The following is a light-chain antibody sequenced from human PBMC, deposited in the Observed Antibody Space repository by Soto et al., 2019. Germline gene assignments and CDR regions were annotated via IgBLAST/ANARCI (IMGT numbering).Light chain of an antibody. Sequence: IVMKQSPAAVSVTPGERATLSDRASQSVGSHLAWYQQKPGQAPRLLIYGVSTRATGIPARFSGSGSGTEFTLTISRLQSEDVAVYYCQQCIIWLLTFGPGTKVDIK. CDR1: QSVGSH. J-gene: IGKJ3*01. V-gene: IGKV3-15*01. CDR3: QQCIIWLLT. CDR2: GVS.